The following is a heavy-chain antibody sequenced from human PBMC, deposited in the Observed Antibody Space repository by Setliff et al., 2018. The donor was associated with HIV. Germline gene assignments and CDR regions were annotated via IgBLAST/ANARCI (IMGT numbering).Heavy chain of an antibody. D-gene: IGHD6-13*01. V-gene: IGHV3-23*01. CDR2: ISGHTINV. CDR3: AKRLAGSNTWYHFDT. J-gene: IGHJ4*02. CDR1: GFDFSSHA. Sequence: GGSLRLSCAASGFDFSSHAMSWVRQAPGKGLEWLSVISGHTINVYYADSVKGRFTITRDNSKNTLYLQLNSLSAEDTAIYYCAKRLAGSNTWYHFDTWGQGTLVTVSS.